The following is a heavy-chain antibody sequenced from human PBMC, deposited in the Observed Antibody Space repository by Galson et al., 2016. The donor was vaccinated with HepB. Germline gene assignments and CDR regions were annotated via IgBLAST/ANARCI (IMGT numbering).Heavy chain of an antibody. CDR1: GFTFSSDA. CDR2: ISASGAGT. V-gene: IGHV3-23*01. CDR3: AKDSPYSSGWSTY. J-gene: IGHJ4*02. D-gene: IGHD6-19*01. Sequence: SLRLSCAASGFTFSSDAMSWVRQAPEKGLEWVSGISASGAGTYYADSVKGRFTISRDNFKNTLYLQMNSLRAEDTALYYCAKDSPYSSGWSTYWGQGTLVTVSS.